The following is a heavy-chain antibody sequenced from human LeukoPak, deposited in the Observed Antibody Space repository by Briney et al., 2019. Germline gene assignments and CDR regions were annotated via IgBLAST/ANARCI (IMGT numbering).Heavy chain of an antibody. CDR3: ARDRMGTSYSVSHFDS. D-gene: IGHD6-13*01. V-gene: IGHV3-20*04. CDR2: INWNGGIT. CDR1: GFRFVDYG. Sequence: PAGPLRLSCATSGFRFVDYGLSWVRQAPGKGLEWLSAINWNGGITEYADSVKGRFTISRDNAKNSLYLQMDSLRAEDTAFYYCARDRMGTSYSVSHFDSWGQGTLVTVSS. J-gene: IGHJ4*02.